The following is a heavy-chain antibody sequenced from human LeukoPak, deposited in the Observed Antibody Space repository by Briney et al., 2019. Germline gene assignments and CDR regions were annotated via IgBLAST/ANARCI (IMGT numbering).Heavy chain of an antibody. CDR3: ARVPDYSNKNWFDP. CDR1: GGSISSGGYY. CDR2: IYYSGST. Sequence: SETLSLTCTVSGGSISSGGYYWSWIRQHPGKGLEWIGYIYYSGSTYYNPSLKSQVTISVDTSKNQFSLKLSSVTAADTAVYCCARVPDYSNKNWFDPWGQGTLVTVSS. V-gene: IGHV4-31*01. D-gene: IGHD4-11*01. J-gene: IGHJ5*02.